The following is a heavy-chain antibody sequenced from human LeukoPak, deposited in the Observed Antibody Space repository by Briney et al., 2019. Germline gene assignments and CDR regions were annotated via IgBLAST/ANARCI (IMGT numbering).Heavy chain of an antibody. CDR2: IIPILGIA. V-gene: IGHV1-69*04. J-gene: IGHJ5*02. Sequence: SVTVSCKASGGTFSSYAISWVRQAPGQGLEWMGRIIPILGIANYAQKFQGRVTITADKPTSTAYMELSSLRSEDTAVYYCARDGDYGDYSWFDPWGQGTLVTVSS. D-gene: IGHD4-17*01. CDR1: GGTFSSYA. CDR3: ARDGDYGDYSWFDP.